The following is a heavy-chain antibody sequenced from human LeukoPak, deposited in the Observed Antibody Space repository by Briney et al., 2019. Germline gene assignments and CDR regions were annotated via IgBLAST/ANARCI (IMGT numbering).Heavy chain of an antibody. CDR1: GLTFSNSA. Sequence: GGSLRLSCVASGLTFSNSAMHWVRQAPGKGLEWVAIMSFDGSHERYGDSVKGRFTLSRDNSKNTLYLQINSLRTEDTAVYYCARGGKCSDGKCYLIDYWGQGTLVTVSS. J-gene: IGHJ4*02. D-gene: IGHD2-15*01. CDR2: MSFDGSHE. V-gene: IGHV3-30*04. CDR3: ARGGKCSDGKCYLIDY.